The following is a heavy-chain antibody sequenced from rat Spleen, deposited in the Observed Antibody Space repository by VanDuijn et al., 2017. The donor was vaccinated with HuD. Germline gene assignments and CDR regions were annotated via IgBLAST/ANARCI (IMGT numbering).Heavy chain of an antibody. Sequence: QVQLKETGPDLVQLTQTLSLTCTVSGFSLISYAVNWVRQPPGKGLEWMGGIWGDGSTNYNSALKSRLSISRDTSKSQVYLKMNSLQTGDTATYYCARPTTGIPFNYWGQGVMVTVSS. V-gene: IGHV2-13*01. CDR2: IWGDGST. CDR3: ARPTTGIPFNY. J-gene: IGHJ2*01. CDR1: GFSLISYA. D-gene: IGHD1-9*01.